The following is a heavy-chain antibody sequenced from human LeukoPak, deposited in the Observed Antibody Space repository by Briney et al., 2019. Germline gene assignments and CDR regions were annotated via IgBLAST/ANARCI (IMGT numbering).Heavy chain of an antibody. V-gene: IGHV5-51*01. CDR1: GYSFTSYW. D-gene: IGHD3-3*01. CDR2: MYPGDSDP. J-gene: IGHJ4*02. CDR3: ARLGARFLEWLPLDS. Sequence: GESLKISCKGSGYSFTSYWIAWVRQIPGKGLEWMGIMYPGDSDPRYSPSFQGQVSMSADRSLSTAYLQWSSLKASDTAMYYCARLGARFLEWLPLDSWGQGTLVTVSS.